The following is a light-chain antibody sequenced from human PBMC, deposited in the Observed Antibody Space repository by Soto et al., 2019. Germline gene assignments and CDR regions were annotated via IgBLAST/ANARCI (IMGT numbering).Light chain of an antibody. J-gene: IGLJ2*01. CDR2: DVS. CDR3: SSYTTSSTLYVV. V-gene: IGLV2-14*01. Sequence: QSVLTQPASVSGSPGQSITISCTGTSSDVGCYNYVSWYQQHPGKAPKLMIYDVSSRPSGVSNRFSGSKSGTTASLTISGLQAEDEADYYCSSYTTSSTLYVVFGGGTKLTVL. CDR1: SSDVGCYNY.